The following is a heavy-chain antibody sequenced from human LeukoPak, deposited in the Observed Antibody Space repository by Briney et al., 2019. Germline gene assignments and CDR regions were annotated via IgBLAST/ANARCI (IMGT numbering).Heavy chain of an antibody. Sequence: PSEILSLICISTGGPISIYDWGWFRQHPGQGKGSSGNHSDRGRTNYNPSLKSRVTISVDTSKNQFSLKLSSVTAADTAVYYCARDRYRYCSGGSCLSYLYYFDYWGQGTLVTVSS. D-gene: IGHD2-15*01. CDR3: ARDRYRYCSGGSCLSYLYYFDY. V-gene: IGHV4-59*01. CDR1: GGPISIYD. J-gene: IGHJ4*02. CDR2: HSDRGRT.